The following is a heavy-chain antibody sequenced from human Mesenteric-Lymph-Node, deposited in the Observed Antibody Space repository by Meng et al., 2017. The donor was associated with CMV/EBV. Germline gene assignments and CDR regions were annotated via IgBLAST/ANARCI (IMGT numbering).Heavy chain of an antibody. J-gene: IGHJ4*02. Sequence: SETLSLTCTVSRGSISSSTYYWGWIRQPPGKGLEYIGKIYYNGFTYYNPSLLSRVTISVDTSKNQFSLKLRSVTAADTAVYYCARVTGDSPLTRHFDYWGQGTLVTVSS. CDR2: IYYNGFT. CDR1: RGSISSSTYY. CDR3: ARVTGDSPLTRHFDY. V-gene: IGHV4-39*07. D-gene: IGHD3-16*01.